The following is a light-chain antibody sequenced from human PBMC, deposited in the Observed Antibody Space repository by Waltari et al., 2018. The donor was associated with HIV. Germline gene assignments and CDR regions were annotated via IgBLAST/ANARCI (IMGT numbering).Light chain of an antibody. V-gene: IGKV1-33*01. CDR2: DAS. Sequence: DLQMTQSPSSLSASVGDRVTITCQASQDISNCLNWYQQKPGKAPKLLIYDASNLHTGVPSRFSGSGSGTDFTFTITSLQPEDIATYYCQQYDNPLITFGQGTRLDIK. CDR3: QQYDNPLIT. J-gene: IGKJ5*01. CDR1: QDISNC.